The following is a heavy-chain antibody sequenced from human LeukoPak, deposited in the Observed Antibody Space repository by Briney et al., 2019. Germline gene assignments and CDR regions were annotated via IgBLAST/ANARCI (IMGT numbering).Heavy chain of an antibody. CDR1: GYPFISYY. J-gene: IGHJ6*03. CDR3: ARGGWLQFPYYYYMDV. D-gene: IGHD5-24*01. CDR2: INPSGGST. V-gene: IGHV1-46*01. Sequence: ASVKVSCKASGYPFISYYIHWVRQAPGQGLEWMGMINPSGGSTSYAQKFQGRVTMTRDMSTSTVYMELSSLRSEDTAVYYCARGGWLQFPYYYYMDVWGKGTTVTISS.